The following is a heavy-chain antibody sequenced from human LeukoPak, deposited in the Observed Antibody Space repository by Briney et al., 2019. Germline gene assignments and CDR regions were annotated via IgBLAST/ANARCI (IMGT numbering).Heavy chain of an antibody. CDR1: GGSISSGGYY. D-gene: IGHD3-10*01. CDR3: AREWFGESYSNWFDS. J-gene: IGHJ5*01. CDR2: IYYSGST. V-gene: IGHV4-31*03. Sequence: SETLSLTCTVSGGSISSGGYYWSWIRQHPGKGLEWIGYIYYSGSTYYNPSLKSRVTISVDTSKNQFSLKLSSVTAADTAVYYCAREWFGESYSNWFDSWGQGTLVTVSS.